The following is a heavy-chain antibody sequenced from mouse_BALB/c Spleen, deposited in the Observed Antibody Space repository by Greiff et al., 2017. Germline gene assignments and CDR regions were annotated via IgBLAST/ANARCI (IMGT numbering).Heavy chain of an antibody. J-gene: IGHJ3*01. CDR2: INPSTGYT. Sequence: QVQLKQSGAELAKPGASVKMSCKASGYTFTSYWMHWVKQRPGQGLEWIGYINPSTGYTEYNQKFKDKATLTADKSSSTAYMQLSSLTSEDSAVYYCARGGGNYPFAYWGQGTLVTVSA. CDR3: ARGGGNYPFAY. CDR1: GYTFTSYW. V-gene: IGHV1-7*01. D-gene: IGHD2-1*01.